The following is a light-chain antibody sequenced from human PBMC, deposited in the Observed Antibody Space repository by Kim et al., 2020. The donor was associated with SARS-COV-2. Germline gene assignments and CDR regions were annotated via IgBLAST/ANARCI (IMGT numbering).Light chain of an antibody. V-gene: IGLV1-44*01. J-gene: IGLJ1*01. CDR1: SSNIGSNT. Sequence: ELTQPPSASGTPGQRVTISCSGSSSNIGSNTVNWYQQLPGTAPKLLIYSNNQRPSGVPDRFSGSKSGTSASLAISGLQSEDEADYYCAAWDDSLNYVFGTGTKSPS. CDR3: AAWDDSLNYV. CDR2: SNN.